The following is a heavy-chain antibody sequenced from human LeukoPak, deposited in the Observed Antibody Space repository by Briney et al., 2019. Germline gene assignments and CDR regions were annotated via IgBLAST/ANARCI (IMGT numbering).Heavy chain of an antibody. CDR2: ITGSSRST. CDR1: GFPFSSYG. Sequence: GGSLRLSCAASGFPFSSYGMSWVRQAPGKGLEWVSAITGSSRSTYYADSVKGRFTISRDNSKNTLYLQMNSLRVEDTAVYYCTKASAARCIGVFCYPFDHWGQGTLVTVSS. J-gene: IGHJ4*02. CDR3: TKASAARCIGVFCYPFDH. D-gene: IGHD2-15*01. V-gene: IGHV3-23*01.